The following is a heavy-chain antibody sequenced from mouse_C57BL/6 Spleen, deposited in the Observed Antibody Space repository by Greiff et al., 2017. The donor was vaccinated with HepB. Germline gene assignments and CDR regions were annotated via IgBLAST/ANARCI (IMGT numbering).Heavy chain of an antibody. V-gene: IGHV1-47*01. CDR3: ARWDDYDGYFDV. D-gene: IGHD2-4*01. Sequence: VKVVESGAELVKPGASVKMSCKASGYTFTTYPIEWMKQNHGKSLEWIGNFHPYNDDTKYNEKFKGKATLTVEKSSSTVYLELSRLTSDDSAVYYCARWDDYDGYFDVWGTGTTVTVSS. CDR2: FHPYNDDT. J-gene: IGHJ1*03. CDR1: GYTFTTYP.